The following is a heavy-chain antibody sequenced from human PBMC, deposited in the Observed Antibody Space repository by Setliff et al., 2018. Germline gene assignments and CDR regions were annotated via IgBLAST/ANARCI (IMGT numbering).Heavy chain of an antibody. CDR3: ATLWAAADHDS. J-gene: IGHJ4*02. D-gene: IGHD6-13*01. CDR2: IHTSGST. Sequence: SETLSLTSTVSGYSISSGSYHWSWIRQPAGKGLEWIGHIHTSGSTNYNPSLKGRVTISIDTSKNPFALELSSVTAADTAMYYCATLWAAADHDSWGQGTLVTVSS. CDR1: GYSISSGSYH. V-gene: IGHV4-61*09.